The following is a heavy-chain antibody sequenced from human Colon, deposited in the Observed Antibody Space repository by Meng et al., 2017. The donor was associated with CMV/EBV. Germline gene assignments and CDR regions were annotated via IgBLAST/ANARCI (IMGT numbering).Heavy chain of an antibody. J-gene: IGHJ6*02. V-gene: IGHV3-43*01. CDR2: ISWDGGST. D-gene: IGHD6-13*01. CDR3: AKSPIANYDFYGMDV. CDR1: GFTFDDYT. Sequence: GESLKISCAASGFTFDDYTMHWVRQAPGEGLEWVSLISWDGGSTYYADSVKGRFTISRDNSKNSLYLQMNSLRTEDTALYYCAKSPIANYDFYGMDVWGQGTTVTVSS.